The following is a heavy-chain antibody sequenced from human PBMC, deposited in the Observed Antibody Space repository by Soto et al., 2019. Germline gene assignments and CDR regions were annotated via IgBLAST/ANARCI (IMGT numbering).Heavy chain of an antibody. CDR3: AKEIFAAAYAATSAFDL. V-gene: IGHV3-23*01. CDR2: VDGSGGDT. D-gene: IGHD2-8*01. J-gene: IGHJ4*02. Sequence: PGGSLRLSCAASGFTFSSHAMGWLRQAPGTGPEWVAFVDGSGGDTSYADSVKGRFSISRDNSDNSLFLHMDSLRAEDTGRYFCAKEIFAAAYAATSAFDLWGQGTLVTVSS. CDR1: GFTFSSHA.